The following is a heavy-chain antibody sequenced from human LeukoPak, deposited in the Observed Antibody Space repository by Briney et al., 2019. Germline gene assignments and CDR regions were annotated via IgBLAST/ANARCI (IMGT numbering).Heavy chain of an antibody. J-gene: IGHJ4*02. CDR2: FDPEDGET. D-gene: IGHD6-13*01. CDR1: GYTLTELS. Sequence: ASVKVSCKVSGYTLTELSMHWVRQAPRKGLEWTGGFDPEDGETIYAQKFQGRVTMTEDTSTDTAYMELSSLRSEDTAVYYCATAPGIAAAGTDYWGQGTLVTVSS. CDR3: ATAPGIAAAGTDY. V-gene: IGHV1-24*01.